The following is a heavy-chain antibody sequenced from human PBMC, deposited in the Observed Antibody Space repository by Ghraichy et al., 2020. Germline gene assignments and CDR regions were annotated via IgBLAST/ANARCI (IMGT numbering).Heavy chain of an antibody. CDR2: ISGSGGST. V-gene: IGHV3-23*01. D-gene: IGHD4-17*01. CDR1: GFTFSSYA. Sequence: GGSLRLSCAASGFTFSSYAMSWVRQAPGKGLEWVSAISGSGGSTYYADSVKGRFTISRDNSKNTLYLQMNSLRAEDTAVYYCAKVMADYGDYVGWFDPWGQGTLVTVSS. CDR3: AKVMADYGDYVGWFDP. J-gene: IGHJ5*02.